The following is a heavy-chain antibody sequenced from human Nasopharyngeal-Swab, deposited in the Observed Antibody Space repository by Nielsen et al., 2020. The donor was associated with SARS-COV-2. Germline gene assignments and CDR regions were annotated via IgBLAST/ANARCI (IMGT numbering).Heavy chain of an antibody. V-gene: IGHV3-9*01. CDR1: GFTFTRYA. J-gene: IGHJ3*02. CDR2: ISWNSGSI. Sequence: SLKISCATSGFTFTRYAMHWVRQAPGKGLEWVSGISWNSGSIGYADSVKGRFTISRDNAKNSLYLQMNSLRAEDTALYYCAKIGGSGWYVDAFDIWGQGTMVTVSS. D-gene: IGHD6-19*01. CDR3: AKIGGSGWYVDAFDI.